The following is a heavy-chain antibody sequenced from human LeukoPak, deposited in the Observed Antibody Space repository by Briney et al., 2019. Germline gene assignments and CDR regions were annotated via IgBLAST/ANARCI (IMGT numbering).Heavy chain of an antibody. D-gene: IGHD4-17*01. J-gene: IGHJ4*02. CDR2: ISYDGSNK. CDR3: AKPPPMTTVTSFFDY. Sequence: GGSLRLSCAASGFTFSSYAMHWVRQAPGKGLEWVAVISYDGSNKYYADSVKGRFTISRDNSKNTLYLQMNSLRAEDTAVYYCAKPPPMTTVTSFFDYWGQGTLVTVSS. CDR1: GFTFSSYA. V-gene: IGHV3-30*04.